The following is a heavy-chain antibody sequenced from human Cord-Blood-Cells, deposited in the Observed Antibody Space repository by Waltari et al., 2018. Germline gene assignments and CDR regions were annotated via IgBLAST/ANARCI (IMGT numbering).Heavy chain of an antibody. CDR3: AKVVVGATGAFDI. CDR1: GFTFSSYG. J-gene: IGHJ3*02. Sequence: QVQLVESGGGVVQPGRSLRLSCAASGFTFSSYGMHWVRQAPGKGLEWVAVIWYDGSNKYYADSVKGRFTISRDNSKNTLYLQMNSLRAEDTAMYYCAKVVVGATGAFDIWGQGTMVTVSS. D-gene: IGHD1-26*01. CDR2: IWYDGSNK. V-gene: IGHV3-30*18.